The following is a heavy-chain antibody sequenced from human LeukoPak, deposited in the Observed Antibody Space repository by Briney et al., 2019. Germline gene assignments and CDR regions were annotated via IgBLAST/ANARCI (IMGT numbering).Heavy chain of an antibody. CDR3: ARASYSSGSYYFDY. D-gene: IGHD6-19*01. Sequence: ASVKVSCKASGYTFISHYLHWVRQAPGQGLEWVGIINPSGGSPSYAQKFQGRVTMTRDTSTSTVYMELSSLRSEDTAVYYCARASYSSGSYYFDYWGQGTLVTVSS. CDR2: INPSGGSP. J-gene: IGHJ4*02. V-gene: IGHV1-46*03. CDR1: GYTFISHY.